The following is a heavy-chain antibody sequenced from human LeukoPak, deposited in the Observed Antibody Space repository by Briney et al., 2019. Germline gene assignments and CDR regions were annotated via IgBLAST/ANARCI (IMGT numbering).Heavy chain of an antibody. J-gene: IGHJ3*02. D-gene: IGHD2-15*01. CDR2: INPNSSGT. CDR1: GYTFTGYY. CDR3: ARSIGYCSGGSCYSAAFDI. V-gene: IGHV1-2*02. Sequence: ASVKVSCKASGYTFTGYYMHWVRQAPGQGLEWMGWINPNSSGTNYAQKFQGRVTMTRDTSISTAYMELSRLRSDDTAVYYCARSIGYCSGGSCYSAAFDIWGQGTMVTVSS.